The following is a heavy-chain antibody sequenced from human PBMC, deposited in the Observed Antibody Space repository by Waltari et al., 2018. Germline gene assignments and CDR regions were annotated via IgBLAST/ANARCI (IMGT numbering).Heavy chain of an antibody. V-gene: IGHV3-33*01. CDR2: IRYDGDNK. CDR1: GLTFNNFG. J-gene: IGHJ3*01. CDR3: ARDIIAPRPDGFDV. D-gene: IGHD6-6*01. Sequence: QLQLVESGGGVVQPGGSLRLSWEASGLTFNNFGMHWVRQAPGKGLEWVAGIRYDGDNKFYADSVKGRFIISRDNSKNTLFLETNSLRIEDTAVYYCARDIIAPRPDGFDVWGQGTLVTVSA.